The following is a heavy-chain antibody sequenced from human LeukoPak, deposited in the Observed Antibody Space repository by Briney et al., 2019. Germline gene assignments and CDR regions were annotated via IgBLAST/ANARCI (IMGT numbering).Heavy chain of an antibody. CDR2: ISGSGGST. J-gene: IGHJ4*02. D-gene: IGHD4-17*01. Sequence: PGGSLRLSCAPSGFTFSSYAMSWVRQPPGKGLEWVSAISGSGGSTYYADSVKGRFTISRDNSKNTLYLQMNSLRAEDTAVYYCAKEGSNYGDYGLLHWGQGTLVTVSS. CDR3: AKEGSNYGDYGLLH. V-gene: IGHV3-23*01. CDR1: GFTFSSYA.